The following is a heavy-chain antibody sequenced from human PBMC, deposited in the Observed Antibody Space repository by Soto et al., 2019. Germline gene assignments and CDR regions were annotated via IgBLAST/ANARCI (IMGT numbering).Heavy chain of an antibody. CDR3: ARASGDCINCVCYYVEY. V-gene: IGHV3-64*02. Sequence: EVQLVESGEGLVQPGGSLRLSCAASGFTFSTYAMHWVRQAPGKALEFVSAISSNGGSTYYADSVKGRFTISRDNSKNTLYLQMRSLRAEDMAVYYCARASGDCINCVCYYVEYWGQGTLVTVCS. CDR2: ISSNGGST. D-gene: IGHD2-8*01. J-gene: IGHJ4*02. CDR1: GFTFSTYA.